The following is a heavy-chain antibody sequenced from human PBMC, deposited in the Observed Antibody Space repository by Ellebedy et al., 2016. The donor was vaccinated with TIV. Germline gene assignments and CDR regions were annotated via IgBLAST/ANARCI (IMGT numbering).Heavy chain of an antibody. CDR1: GYTFHSYL. J-gene: IGHJ4*02. Sequence: ASVKVSCXGSGYTFHSYLITWVRQAPGHGLEWMGWVSPYDGHTNYTQNFQDRVAMTTDLSTNTAYMELRSLRSDDTAVYYCARVYPRITVIRGVILIQGLDYWGQGTLVTVSS. D-gene: IGHD3-10*01. CDR2: VSPYDGHT. CDR3: ARVYPRITVIRGVILIQGLDY. V-gene: IGHV1-18*01.